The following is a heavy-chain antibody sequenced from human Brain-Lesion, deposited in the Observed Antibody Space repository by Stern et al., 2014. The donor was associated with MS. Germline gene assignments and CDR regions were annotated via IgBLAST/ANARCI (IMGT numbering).Heavy chain of an antibody. J-gene: IGHJ6*02. D-gene: IGHD2-2*01. V-gene: IGHV4-61*02. Sequence: VQLVQSGPGLVKPSQTLSLSCTVSGGSISSGGYYWSWIRQPAGKGLEWIGRIFNSGSTSYNPSPKSRVTISIDQSKNQLFLRLTSMTAADTAVYYCARGRVVPGFQYYATDVWGQGTTVIVSS. CDR3: ARGRVVPGFQYYATDV. CDR2: IFNSGST. CDR1: GGSISSGGYY.